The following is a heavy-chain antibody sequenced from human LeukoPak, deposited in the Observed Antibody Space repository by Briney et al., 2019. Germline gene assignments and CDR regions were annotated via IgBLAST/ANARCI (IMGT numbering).Heavy chain of an antibody. Sequence: SVKVSCKASGGTFSSYAISWVRLAPGQGLEWMGGIIPIFATANYAQKFQGRVTITTDESTSTAYMELSSLRSEDTAVYYCARVKGTTGYYYYGMDVWGQGTTVTVSS. J-gene: IGHJ6*02. CDR2: IIPIFATA. CDR3: ARVKGTTGYYYYGMDV. V-gene: IGHV1-69*05. CDR1: GGTFSSYA. D-gene: IGHD4-11*01.